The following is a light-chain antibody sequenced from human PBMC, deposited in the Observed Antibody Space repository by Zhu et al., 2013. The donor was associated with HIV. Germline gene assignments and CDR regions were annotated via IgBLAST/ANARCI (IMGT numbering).Light chain of an antibody. CDR1: SSDIGSYNL. CDR3: ATWDDNLSGQV. CDR2: EVN. J-gene: IGLJ2*01. V-gene: IGLV2-14*02. Sequence: QSALTQPASVSGSPGQSITISCTGTSSDIGSYNLVSWYQQHPGKAPKLMIYEVNNRPSGISNRFSGSKSGNTASLTISGLQAEDEADYYCATWDDNLSGQVFGGGTKLTVL.